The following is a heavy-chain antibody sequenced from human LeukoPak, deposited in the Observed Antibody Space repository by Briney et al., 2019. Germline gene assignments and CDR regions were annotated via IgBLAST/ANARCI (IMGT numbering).Heavy chain of an antibody. CDR1: GFTFSTYG. J-gene: IGHJ4*02. CDR3: AKDLWFLGELSLSGFDY. CDR2: IKQDGSEK. Sequence: GGSLRLSCTASGFTFSTYGMHWVRQAPGKGLEWVANIKQDGSEKYYVDSVKGRFTISRNNSKNTLYLQMNSLRAEDTAVYYCAKDLWFLGELSLSGFDYWGQGTLVTVSS. D-gene: IGHD3-16*02. V-gene: IGHV3-7*01.